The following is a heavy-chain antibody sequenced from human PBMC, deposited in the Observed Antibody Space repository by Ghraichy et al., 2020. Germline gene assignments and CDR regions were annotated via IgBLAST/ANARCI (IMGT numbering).Heavy chain of an antibody. CDR2: IDRSGNT. D-gene: IGHD6-19*01. V-gene: IGHV4-34*01. Sequence: SETLSLTCSLYGGSFTFEHWSWIRQPPGKGLEWIGEIDRSGNTNYNPSLKSRVTKSLDTPNNQFSLKLTSVTASDTAVYYCARGGAGAWEVQWYWGQGTLVTVSS. CDR3: ARGGAGAWEVQWY. CDR1: GGSFTFEH. J-gene: IGHJ4*02.